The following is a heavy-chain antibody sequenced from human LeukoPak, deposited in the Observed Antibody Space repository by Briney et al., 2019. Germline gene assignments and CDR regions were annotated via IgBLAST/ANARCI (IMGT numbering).Heavy chain of an antibody. J-gene: IGHJ4*02. V-gene: IGHV3-23*01. CDR1: GFTFSSSA. CDR2: ISASGGST. D-gene: IGHD6-19*01. CDR3: AKDQPYSSGWLEYFDY. Sequence: GGSLRLSCAASGFTFSSSAMSWVRQVPGKGLEWVSGISASGGSTYYADSVKGRFTISRDNSKNTLYLQMNSLRAEDTAVYYCAKDQPYSSGWLEYFDYWGQGTLVTVSS.